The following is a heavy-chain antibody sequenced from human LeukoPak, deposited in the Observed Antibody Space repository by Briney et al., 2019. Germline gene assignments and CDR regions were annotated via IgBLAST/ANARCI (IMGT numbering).Heavy chain of an antibody. J-gene: IGHJ4*02. Sequence: GGSLRLSCAASGFTFNTYSMNWVRQAPGKGLEWVSYISAGLITIYYADSLKGRFTISRDNAKNSLYLQMNSLRAEDTAVYYCARAAGSGSSWMGGNFDYWGQGTLVTVSS. D-gene: IGHD6-13*01. CDR1: GFTFNTYS. CDR2: ISAGLITI. V-gene: IGHV3-48*04. CDR3: ARAAGSGSSWMGGNFDY.